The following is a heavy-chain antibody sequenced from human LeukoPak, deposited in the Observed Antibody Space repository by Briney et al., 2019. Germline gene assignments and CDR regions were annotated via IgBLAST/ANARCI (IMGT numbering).Heavy chain of an antibody. D-gene: IGHD5-24*01. CDR1: GFTFSRHG. CDR2: ISPSGDIK. CDR3: ARGVGWLQFYYFDY. V-gene: IGHV3-48*04. J-gene: IGHJ4*02. Sequence: GGSLRLSCVASGFTFSRHGMNWVRQAPGKGLEWVSGISPSGDIKYYADSVKGRFTISRDNAKNSLYLQMNSLRAEDTAVYYCARGVGWLQFYYFDYWGQGTLVTVSS.